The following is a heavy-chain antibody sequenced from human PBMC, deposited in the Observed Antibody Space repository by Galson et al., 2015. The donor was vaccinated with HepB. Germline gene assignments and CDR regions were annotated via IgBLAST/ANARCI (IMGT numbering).Heavy chain of an antibody. J-gene: IGHJ3*02. V-gene: IGHV3-7*03. CDR1: GFTFSSYW. CDR3: ASELPGYCSSISCYAGAFDI. Sequence: SLRLSCAASGFTFSSYWASWVRQAPGKGLEWVANIKQDGSEKYYVDSVKGRFTISRDNAKNSLYLQMNSLRAEDTAVYYCASELPGYCSSISCYAGAFDIWGQGTMVTVSS. D-gene: IGHD2-2*01. CDR2: IKQDGSEK.